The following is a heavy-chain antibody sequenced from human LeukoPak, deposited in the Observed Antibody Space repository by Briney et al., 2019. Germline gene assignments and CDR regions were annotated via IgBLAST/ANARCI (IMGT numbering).Heavy chain of an antibody. CDR1: GFTFSSYS. CDR3: ARDGDGSGMDV. CDR2: ISSSSSYI. J-gene: IGHJ6*02. D-gene: IGHD5-24*01. V-gene: IGHV3-21*01. Sequence: GGSLRLSCAASGFTFSSYSMNRVRQAPGKGLEWVPSISSSSSYIYYADSVKGRFTISRDNAKNSLYLQMNSVRAEDTAVYYCARDGDGSGMDVWGQGTTVTVSS.